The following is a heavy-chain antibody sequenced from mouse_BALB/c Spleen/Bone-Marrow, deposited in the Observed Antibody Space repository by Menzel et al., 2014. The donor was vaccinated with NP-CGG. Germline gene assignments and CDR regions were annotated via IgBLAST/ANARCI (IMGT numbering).Heavy chain of an antibody. CDR2: INPDSNTI. Sequence: EVKLVESGGGLVQPGGSLKPSCAASGFDFSRYWMSWVRQAPGKGLEWIGEINPDSNTINYTPSLKDKFIISRDNANNTLYLQMSKVRSEDTALYYCARLGYYGSFAYWGQGTLVTVSA. D-gene: IGHD1-2*01. CDR1: GFDFSRYW. CDR3: ARLGYYGSFAY. J-gene: IGHJ3*01. V-gene: IGHV4-1*02.